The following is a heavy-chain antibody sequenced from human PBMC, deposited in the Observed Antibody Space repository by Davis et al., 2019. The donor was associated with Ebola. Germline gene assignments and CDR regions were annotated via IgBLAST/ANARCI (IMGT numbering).Heavy chain of an antibody. D-gene: IGHD1-7*01. CDR3: ARPGGTTPL. CDR2: IYPGDPDT. Sequence: GASLKISCTCSGYSFTSYWNGWVRQMPGKGLGWMGIIYPGDPDTSYSPSFQGQVTISADKSISTAYLQWSSLKASDTAMYYCARPGGTTPLWGQGTRVTVSS. J-gene: IGHJ4*02. CDR1: GYSFTSYW. V-gene: IGHV5-51*01.